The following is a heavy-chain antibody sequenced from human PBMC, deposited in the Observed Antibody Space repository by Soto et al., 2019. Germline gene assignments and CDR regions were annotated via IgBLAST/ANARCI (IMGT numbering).Heavy chain of an antibody. CDR2: LSGDGTNT. CDR1: GFTFSTYG. D-gene: IGHD3-22*01. V-gene: IGHV3-23*01. CDR3: AKDISFDTSAYNY. Sequence: EVQLLESGGGLVQPGGSLRLSCTASGFTFSTYGMSWVRQAPGKGLEWVSSLSGDGTNTYYIDSVKCRFTISRDNSRNTLSLQMNSLRTEDTAVYYCAKDISFDTSAYNYWGQGILVTVSS. J-gene: IGHJ4*02.